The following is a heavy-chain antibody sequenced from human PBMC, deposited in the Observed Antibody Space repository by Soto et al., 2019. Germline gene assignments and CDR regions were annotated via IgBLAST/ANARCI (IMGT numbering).Heavy chain of an antibody. CDR3: EKHATQAYYYYYGMDV. V-gene: IGHV5-10-1*01. Sequence: GESLKISCKGSGYSFTSYWISWVRQMPGKGLEWMGRIDPSDSYTNYSPSFQGHVTISADKSISTAYLQWRSLSASDTAMYYCEKHATQAYYYYYGMDVWGQGTTVTVSS. CDR2: IDPSDSYT. CDR1: GYSFTSYW. J-gene: IGHJ6*02.